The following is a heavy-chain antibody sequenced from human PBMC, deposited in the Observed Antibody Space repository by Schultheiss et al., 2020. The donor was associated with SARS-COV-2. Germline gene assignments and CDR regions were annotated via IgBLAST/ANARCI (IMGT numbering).Heavy chain of an antibody. CDR2: IYHSGST. CDR1: GGSISSSSYY. V-gene: IGHV4-39*07. Sequence: SETLSLTCTVSGGSISSSSYYWGWIRQPPGKGLEWIGYIYHSGSTYYNPSLKSRVTISVDRSKNQFSLKLSSVTAADTAVYYCARHEGGYLGYFHHWGQGTLVTVSS. D-gene: IGHD5-18*01. J-gene: IGHJ4*02. CDR3: ARHEGGYLGYFHH.